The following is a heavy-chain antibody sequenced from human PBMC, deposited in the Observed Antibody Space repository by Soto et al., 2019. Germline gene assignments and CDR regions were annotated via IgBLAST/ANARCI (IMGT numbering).Heavy chain of an antibody. J-gene: IGHJ4*02. CDR1: GYTFTCYD. D-gene: IGHD3-3*01. CDR2: VNPNSGNT. CDR3: ARAYYDFWSGYYGKYYFDY. Sequence: QVQLVQSGAEVKKPGASVKVSCKASGYTFTCYDINWVRQATGQGLEWVGWVNPNSGNTGYAQKFQGRGSMTRNTSISTAYMELSSLRSKDTAVYYCARAYYDFWSGYYGKYYFDYWGQGTLVTVSS. V-gene: IGHV1-8*01.